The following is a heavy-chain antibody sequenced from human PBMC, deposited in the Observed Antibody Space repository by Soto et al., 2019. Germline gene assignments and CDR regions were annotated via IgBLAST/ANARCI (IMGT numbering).Heavy chain of an antibody. Sequence: SETLSLTCADYGGSFSGYYWSWIRQPPGKGLEWIGEINHSGSTNYNPSLKSRVTISVDTSKNQFSLKLSSVTAADTAVYYCARGPRYYYGSGSPRYNWFDPWGQGTLVTVSS. CDR2: INHSGST. V-gene: IGHV4-34*01. CDR3: ARGPRYYYGSGSPRYNWFDP. D-gene: IGHD3-10*01. J-gene: IGHJ5*02. CDR1: GGSFSGYY.